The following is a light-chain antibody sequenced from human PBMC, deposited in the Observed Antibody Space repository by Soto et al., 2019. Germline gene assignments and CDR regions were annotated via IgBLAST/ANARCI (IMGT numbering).Light chain of an antibody. V-gene: IGLV1-51*01. J-gene: IGLJ2*01. CDR1: RSNIGNNY. CDR2: DNN. Sequence: QSVLTQPPSVSAAPGQKVTISCSGSRSNIGNNYVSWYRQFPGTAPKLLIYDNNKRPSGIPDRFSGSKSGTSATLGITGLQTGDEADYFCGTWDSSVTAGDFDGGTKLTVL. CDR3: GTWDSSVTAGD.